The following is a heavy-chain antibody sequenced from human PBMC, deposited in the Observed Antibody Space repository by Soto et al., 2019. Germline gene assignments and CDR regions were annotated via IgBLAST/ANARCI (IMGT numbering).Heavy chain of an antibody. CDR2: IGTAGDT. V-gene: IGHV3-13*04. Sequence: GGSLRLSCSASGFTFSSYDMHWVRQGPGKGLEWVSAIGTAGDTNYAGPVKGRFTISRENAKNSLYLQMNSLRAGDTAIYFCARAIGPTLFDYWGQGTLVTVSS. D-gene: IGHD3-22*01. CDR1: GFTFSSYD. CDR3: ARAIGPTLFDY. J-gene: IGHJ4*02.